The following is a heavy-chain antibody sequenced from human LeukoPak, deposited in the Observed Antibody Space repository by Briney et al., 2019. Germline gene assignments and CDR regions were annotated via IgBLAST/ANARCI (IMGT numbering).Heavy chain of an antibody. CDR2: IYPGDSDT. J-gene: IGHJ4*02. CDR3: ARVMTTLTGFDF. CDR1: GYTFTTYW. D-gene: IGHD2/OR15-2a*01. Sequence: GESLKISCKGSGYTFTTYWIGWARQMPGKGLEWMGIIYPGDSDTRYSPSFQGQVTISADKSITTAYLQWSSLKASDTAMYYCARVMTTLTGFDFWGQGTLVTVSS. V-gene: IGHV5-51*01.